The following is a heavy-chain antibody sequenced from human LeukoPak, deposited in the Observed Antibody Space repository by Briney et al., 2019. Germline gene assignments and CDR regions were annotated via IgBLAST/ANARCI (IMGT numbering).Heavy chain of an antibody. J-gene: IGHJ4*01. V-gene: IGHV3-21*01. D-gene: IGHD5-24*01. CDR1: GFTFSSYS. Sequence: GGSLRLSCAASGFTFSSYSMNWVRQAPGKGLEWVSSISSSSSYIYYADSVKGRFTISRDNAKNSLYLQMNSLRAEDTAVYYCARAGRRGRWLQEDYWGQEPWSPSPQ. CDR2: ISSSSSYI. CDR3: ARAGRRGRWLQEDY.